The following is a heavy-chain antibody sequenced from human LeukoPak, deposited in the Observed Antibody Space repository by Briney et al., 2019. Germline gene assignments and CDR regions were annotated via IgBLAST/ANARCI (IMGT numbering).Heavy chain of an antibody. CDR1: GYTFTYYY. D-gene: IGHD6-6*01. J-gene: IGHJ4*02. V-gene: IGHV1-2*02. CDR3: ARARWQLVPYFDS. Sequence: ASVKVSCKASGYTFTYYYMHWVRQAPGQGLEWMGWINPNSGGTNFAQKFQGRVAMTRYTSISTAYLELGSLRSDDTAVYFRARARWQLVPYFDSWGQGTLVTVSS. CDR2: INPNSGGT.